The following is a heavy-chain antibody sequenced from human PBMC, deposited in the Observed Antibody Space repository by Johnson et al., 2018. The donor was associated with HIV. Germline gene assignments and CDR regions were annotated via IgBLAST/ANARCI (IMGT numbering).Heavy chain of an antibody. J-gene: IGHJ3*02. CDR2: ITWNSGSI. CDR3: ARARIRDRGDAFDI. D-gene: IGHD2-15*01. V-gene: IGHV3-9*01. CDR1: GFTFDDYA. Sequence: VQVVESGGGLVQPGWSLRLSCAASGFTFDDYAMHWVRQAPGKGLEWVSGITWNSGSIGYVDYVKGRFTISRDNAKNSLYLQMNSLGAEVTAVYCCARARIRDRGDAFDIWGQGTMVTVSS.